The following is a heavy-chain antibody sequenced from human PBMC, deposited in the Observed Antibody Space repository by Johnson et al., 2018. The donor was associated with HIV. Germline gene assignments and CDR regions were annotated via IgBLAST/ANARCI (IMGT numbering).Heavy chain of an antibody. CDR3: VRGRGSYYLVKGAFDI. J-gene: IGHJ3*02. CDR2: ISYDGSNT. V-gene: IGHV3-30-3*01. Sequence: QVQLVESGGGVVRPGGSLRLSCAASGFTFSSYAMHWVRQAPGKGLAWVAVISYDGSNTYYADSVKGRFTISRDNSKNTVYLQMNSLRAEDTAVYYCVRGRGSYYLVKGAFDIWGQGTMVTVSS. CDR1: GFTFSSYA. D-gene: IGHD2-15*01.